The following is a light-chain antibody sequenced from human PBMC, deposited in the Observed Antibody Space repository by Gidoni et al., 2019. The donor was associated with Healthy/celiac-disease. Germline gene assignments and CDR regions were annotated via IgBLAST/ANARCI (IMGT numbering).Light chain of an antibody. V-gene: IGKV1-39*01. CDR1: QSIISY. CDR3: QQSYSTSWT. Sequence: DIQMTQSPSSLSASVGDRVTITCRASQSIISYLNWYQQKPWKAPKLLIYAASSLQSGVPSRFSGSGSGTDFTLTISSLQPEDFATYYFQQSYSTSWTFGQGTKVEIK. CDR2: AAS. J-gene: IGKJ1*01.